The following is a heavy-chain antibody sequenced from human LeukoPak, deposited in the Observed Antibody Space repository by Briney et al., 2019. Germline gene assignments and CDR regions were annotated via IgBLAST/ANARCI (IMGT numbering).Heavy chain of an antibody. CDR2: IIPIFGTA. V-gene: IGHV1-69*13. J-gene: IGHJ3*02. CDR1: GGTFSSYA. D-gene: IGHD1-26*01. CDR3: ASHAQWDLTGAFDI. Sequence: SVKVSCKASGGTFSSYAISWVRQAPGQGLEWMGGIIPIFGTANYAQKFQGRVTITADESTSTAYMELSSLRSEDTAVYYCASHAQWDLTGAFDIWGQGTMVTVSS.